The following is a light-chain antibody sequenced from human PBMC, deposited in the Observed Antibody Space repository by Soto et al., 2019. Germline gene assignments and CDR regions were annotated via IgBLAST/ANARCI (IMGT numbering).Light chain of an antibody. J-gene: IGKJ1*01. Sequence: DIQMTQSPSSLSASVVDRVTITCRASQSISSYLNWYQQKPGKAPKLLIYAAFSLQSGVPSRFSGSGSGTDFTLSISSLQPEDSATYHCQQSYSTPRTFGQGTKVDIK. CDR3: QQSYSTPRT. V-gene: IGKV1-39*01. CDR2: AAF. CDR1: QSISSY.